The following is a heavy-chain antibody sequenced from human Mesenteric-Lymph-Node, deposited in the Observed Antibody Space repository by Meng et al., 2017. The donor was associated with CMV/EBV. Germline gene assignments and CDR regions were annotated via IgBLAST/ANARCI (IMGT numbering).Heavy chain of an antibody. CDR1: GFTFGDYA. J-gene: IGHJ6*02. D-gene: IGHD3-3*01. CDR3: ARDHPYYDFWSGYPYYYYGMDV. V-gene: IGHV3-49*04. Sequence: GGSLRLSCTASGFTFGDYAMSWVRQAPGKGLEWVGFIRSKAYGGTTEYAASVKGRFTISRDDSKSIAYLQMNSLKTEDTAVYYCARDHPYYDFWSGYPYYYYGMDVWGQGTTVTVSS. CDR2: IRSKAYGGTT.